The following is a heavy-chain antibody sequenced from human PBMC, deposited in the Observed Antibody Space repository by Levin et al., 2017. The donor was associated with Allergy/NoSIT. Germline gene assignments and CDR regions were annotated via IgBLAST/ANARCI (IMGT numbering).Heavy chain of an antibody. D-gene: IGHD5-12*01. Sequence: GESLKISCAASGFTFSSYAMSWVRQAPGKGLEWVSAIYASADSIYYSDSVKGRFTISRDSSKNTLYLHMNSLRAEATAVYYCARSSRGYGTFDYWGQGTLVTVSS. V-gene: IGHV3-23*01. J-gene: IGHJ4*02. CDR3: ARSSRGYGTFDY. CDR1: GFTFSSYA. CDR2: IYASADSI.